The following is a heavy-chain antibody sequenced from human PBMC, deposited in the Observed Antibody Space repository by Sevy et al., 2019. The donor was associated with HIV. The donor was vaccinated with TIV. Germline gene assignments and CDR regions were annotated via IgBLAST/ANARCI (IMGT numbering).Heavy chain of an antibody. D-gene: IGHD3-22*01. CDR3: AKDGPGRGQLRITMIGVAATSNYFDY. Sequence: GGSLRLSCAASGFTFSSDAMSWVRQAPGKGLEWVSAISGSGGSTYYADSGKGRFTISRDNSKNTLYLQMNSLRAEDTAVYYCAKDGPGRGQLRITMIGVAATSNYFDYWGQGTLVTVSS. J-gene: IGHJ4*02. CDR1: GFTFSSDA. V-gene: IGHV3-23*01. CDR2: ISGSGGST.